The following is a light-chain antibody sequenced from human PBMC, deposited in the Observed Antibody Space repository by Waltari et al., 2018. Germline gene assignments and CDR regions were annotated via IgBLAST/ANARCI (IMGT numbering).Light chain of an antibody. V-gene: IGKV3-20*01. CDR2: HAS. CDR3: QKYDSLPAT. CDR1: QSVIKY. J-gene: IGKJ1*01. Sequence: LLPQSPGTLSLSPGERATLSFRSSQSVIKYLAWYEQKPGRAPRLLIYHASTRATGIPDRFSGSGSGTDFSLTISRLEPEDFAVYYCQKYDSLPATFGQGTRVEIK.